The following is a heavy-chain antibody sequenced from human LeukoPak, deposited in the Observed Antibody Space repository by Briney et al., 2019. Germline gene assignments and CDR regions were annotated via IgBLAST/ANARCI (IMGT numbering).Heavy chain of an antibody. V-gene: IGHV4-59*12. CDR2: IYFTGTT. CDR1: GGSISGYY. D-gene: IGHD1-7*01. J-gene: IGHJ5*02. Sequence: SETLSLTCTVPGGSISGYYWSWIRQPPGKGLEWIAYIYFTGTTNYNPSLQSRVTISVDTSKNQFSLKLSSVTAADTAVYYCARFRYNWNYFTWFDPWGQGTLVTVSS. CDR3: ARFRYNWNYFTWFDP.